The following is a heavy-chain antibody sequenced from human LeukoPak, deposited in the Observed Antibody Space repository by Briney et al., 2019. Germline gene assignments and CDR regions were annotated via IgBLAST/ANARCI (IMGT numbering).Heavy chain of an antibody. D-gene: IGHD6-19*01. CDR2: IYTSGST. V-gene: IGHV4-4*07. CDR3: ARAVPQWLVPSYAFDI. J-gene: IGHJ3*02. CDR1: GGSISSYY. Sequence: PSETLSLTCTVSGGSISSYYWSWIRQPAGKGLEWIGRIYTSGSTNYTPSLKSRVTMSVDTSKNQFSLKLSSVTAADTAVYYCARAVPQWLVPSYAFDIWGQGTMVTVSS.